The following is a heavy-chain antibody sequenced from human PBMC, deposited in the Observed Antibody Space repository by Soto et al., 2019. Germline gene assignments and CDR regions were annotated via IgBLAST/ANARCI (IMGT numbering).Heavy chain of an antibody. D-gene: IGHD6-13*01. J-gene: IGHJ4*02. CDR2: ISHTGTT. CDR3: ASLIRGAAAAFGS. CDR1: GGSIDTYY. Sequence: QVQLQESGPGLVKPSETLSLTCTVSGGSIDTYYWSWIRQPPGKGLEYIGYISHTGTTDSNPSLTCRVTLSIDTFKNQFSLNLSSVTVSDTVSYFCASLIRGAAAAFGSWGQGTLVTVSS. V-gene: IGHV4-59*08.